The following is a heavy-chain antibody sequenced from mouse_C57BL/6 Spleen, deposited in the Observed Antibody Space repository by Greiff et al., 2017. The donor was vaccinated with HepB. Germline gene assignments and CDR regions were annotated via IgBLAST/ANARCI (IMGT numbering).Heavy chain of an antibody. Sequence: QVQLQQPGAELVMPGASVKLSCKASGYTFTSYWMHWVKQRPGQGLEWIGEIDPSDSYTNYNQKFKGKSTLTVDKSSSTAYMQLSSLTSEDSAVYYCARKDYGSPAWFAYWGQRTLVTVAA. V-gene: IGHV1-69*01. CDR3: ARKDYGSPAWFAY. CDR1: GYTFTSYW. CDR2: IDPSDSYT. D-gene: IGHD1-1*01. J-gene: IGHJ3*01.